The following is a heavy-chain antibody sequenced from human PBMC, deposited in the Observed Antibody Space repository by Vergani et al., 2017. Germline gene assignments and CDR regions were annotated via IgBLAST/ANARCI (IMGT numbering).Heavy chain of an antibody. CDR3: ARWGNEKRLDS. Sequence: QVQLVESEGGVVQPGRSLTLSCVASGFTFSSHGMHWVRKAPGKGLEWVAVIWYDGSNKYYGDSVKGRFTISRDNSKNTPYLQMNSLRVEDTAVYYCARWGNEKRLDSWGQGTLVTVSS. D-gene: IGHD1-1*01. V-gene: IGHV3-33*01. J-gene: IGHJ5*01. CDR1: GFTFSSHG. CDR2: IWYDGSNK.